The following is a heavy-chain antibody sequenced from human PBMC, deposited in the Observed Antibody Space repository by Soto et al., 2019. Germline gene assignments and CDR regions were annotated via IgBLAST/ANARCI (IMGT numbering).Heavy chain of an antibody. J-gene: IGHJ6*03. CDR3: ARRLYLRGVGYYYYYMDV. CDR2: TYPGDSDT. D-gene: IGHD1-26*01. V-gene: IGHV5-51*01. Sequence: PGESLKISCKGSGYSFTSYWIGWVRQMPGKGLEWMGITYPGDSDTRYSPSFQGQVTISADKSISTAYLQWSSLKASDTAMYYCARRLYLRGVGYYYYYMDVWGKGTTVTVSS. CDR1: GYSFTSYW.